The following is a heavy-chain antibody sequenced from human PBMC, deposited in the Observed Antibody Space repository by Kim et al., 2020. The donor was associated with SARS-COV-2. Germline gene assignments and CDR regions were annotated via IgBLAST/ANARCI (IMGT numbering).Heavy chain of an antibody. CDR3: TRVGVPAATASVPYYYYGMDV. CDR1: GFTFGDYA. CDR2: IRSKAYGGTT. V-gene: IGHV3-49*04. D-gene: IGHD2-2*01. J-gene: IGHJ6*02. Sequence: GGSLRLSCTASGFTFGDYAMSWVRQAPGKGLEWVGFIRSKAYGGTTEYAASVKGRFTISRDDSKSIAYLQMNSLKTEDTAVYYCTRVGVPAATASVPYYYYGMDVWGQGTTVTVSS.